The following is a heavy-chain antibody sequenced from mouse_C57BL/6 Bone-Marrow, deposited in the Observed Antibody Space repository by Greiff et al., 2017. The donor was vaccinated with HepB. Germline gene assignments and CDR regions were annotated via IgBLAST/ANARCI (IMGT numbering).Heavy chain of an antibody. CDR2: ISYDGSN. D-gene: IGHD4-1*01. CDR3: ARVGDWVLDY. J-gene: IGHJ2*01. CDR1: GYSITSGYY. Sequence: EVHLVESGPGLVKPSQSLSLTCSVTGYSITSGYYWNWIRQFPGNKLEWMGYISYDGSNNYNPSLKNRISITRDTSKNQFFLKLNSVTTEDTATYYCARVGDWVLDYWGQGTTLTVSS. V-gene: IGHV3-6*01.